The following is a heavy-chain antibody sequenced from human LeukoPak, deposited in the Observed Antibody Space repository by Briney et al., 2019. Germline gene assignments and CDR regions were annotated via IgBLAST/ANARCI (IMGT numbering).Heavy chain of an antibody. D-gene: IGHD3-22*01. CDR3: ARGDDLSTGYYWFDP. V-gene: IGHV1-2*02. J-gene: IGHJ5*02. CDR2: INPNSGGT. Sequence: ASVKVSCKASRYTFSDYYMHWVRQAPGQGLEWMGWINPNSGGTNYAQKFQGRVTMTRDTSISTVYMELNRLRFDDTAVYYCARGDDLSTGYYWFDPWGQGTLVTVSS. CDR1: RYTFSDYY.